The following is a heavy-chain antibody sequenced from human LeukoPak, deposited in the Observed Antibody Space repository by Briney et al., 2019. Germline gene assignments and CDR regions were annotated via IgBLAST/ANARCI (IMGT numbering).Heavy chain of an antibody. Sequence: GASVKVSCKASGYTFTGYYMHWVRQAPGQGLEWMGWINPNSGGTNYAQKFQGWVTMTRDTSISTAYMELSSLRSEDTAVYYCASTHSPRYCSSTSCSGSWFDPWGQGTLVTVSS. CDR2: INPNSGGT. V-gene: IGHV1-2*04. J-gene: IGHJ5*02. D-gene: IGHD2-2*01. CDR1: GYTFTGYY. CDR3: ASTHSPRYCSSTSCSGSWFDP.